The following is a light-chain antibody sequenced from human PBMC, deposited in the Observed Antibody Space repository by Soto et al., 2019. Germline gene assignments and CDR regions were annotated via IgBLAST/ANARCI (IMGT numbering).Light chain of an antibody. CDR3: SSYAGGVYV. CDR2: EVS. CDR1: SSDVGGYNY. V-gene: IGLV2-8*01. Sequence: QSVLTQPPSASGSPGQSVTISCTGTSSDVGGYNYVSWYQQHPGKAPKLMIYEVSKRPSGVPDRFSGSKSGNTASLTVSGLQAEDEANYYGSSYAGGVYVLGMGTKVTVL. J-gene: IGLJ1*01.